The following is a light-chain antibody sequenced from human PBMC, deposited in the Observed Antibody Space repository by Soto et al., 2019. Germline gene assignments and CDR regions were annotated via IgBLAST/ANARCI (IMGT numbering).Light chain of an antibody. CDR1: SSDIGGYNY. J-gene: IGLJ1*01. CDR3: SSYTSTSTLYV. V-gene: IGLV2-14*03. Sequence: QSALTQPASVSGSPGQSITISCTGTSSDIGGYNYVSWYQQHPGKVPKLIIYDVSNRPSGVSNRFSGSKSGNAASLTISRLQAEDEADYYCSSYTSTSTLYVFGTGTKVTVL. CDR2: DVS.